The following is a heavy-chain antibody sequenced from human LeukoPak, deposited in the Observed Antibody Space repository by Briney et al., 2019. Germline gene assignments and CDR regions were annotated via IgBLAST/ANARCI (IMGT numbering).Heavy chain of an antibody. CDR1: GYTFTSCG. CDR3: ARARTRALVQYYFDY. Sequence: AAVKVTRKGSGYTFTSCGFSWVRQAHGQGLEWMGWNSAYNGNTNYAQKLQCRVTMTTDTSTITVYMELRSVRSDDASVYDCARARTRALVQYYFDYWGQGTLVTVSS. J-gene: IGHJ4*02. D-gene: IGHD3-3*02. CDR2: NSAYNGNT. V-gene: IGHV1-18*01.